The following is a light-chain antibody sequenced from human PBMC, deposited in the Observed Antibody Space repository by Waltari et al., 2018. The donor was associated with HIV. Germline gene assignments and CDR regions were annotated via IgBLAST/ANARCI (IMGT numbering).Light chain of an antibody. J-gene: IGKJ2*01. Sequence: IQLTQSPSFLSASLRDRVTITCRASQGIGTNLAWFQQKPGKAPNLLIYAASSLHRGVPSRFNGGGSGTEFTLTINNLQPEDFATYYCQQLSNYPFTFGQGTRLAIK. CDR3: QQLSNYPFT. CDR1: QGIGTN. V-gene: IGKV1-9*01. CDR2: AAS.